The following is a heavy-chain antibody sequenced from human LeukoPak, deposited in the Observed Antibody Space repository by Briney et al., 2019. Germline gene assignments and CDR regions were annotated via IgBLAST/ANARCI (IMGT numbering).Heavy chain of an antibody. J-gene: IGHJ4*02. CDR1: GFTFSSYA. V-gene: IGHV3-23*01. CDR2: LSGSGGSN. Sequence: PGGSLRLSCAASGFTFSSYAMSWVRQAPGKGLEWVSALSGSGGSNYNAASVKGRSTISSAHTKNMSFLQMTSLTADNTAVYCCAKSCSGWYLIDDWGQGTLVTVSS. D-gene: IGHD6-19*01. CDR3: AKSCSGWYLIDD.